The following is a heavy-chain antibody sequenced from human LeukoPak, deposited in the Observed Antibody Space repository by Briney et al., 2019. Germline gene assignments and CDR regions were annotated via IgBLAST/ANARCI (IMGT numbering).Heavy chain of an antibody. D-gene: IGHD3-10*01. CDR2: IKQDGSEK. V-gene: IGHV3-7*01. CDR3: AREGVPYAGDY. CDR1: GFTFSNYW. J-gene: IGHJ4*02. Sequence: GGSLRLSCEASGFTFSNYWMRWVRQAPGKGLEWVANIKQDGSEKNYVDPVKGRFTISRDNAKNAQYSQMNSLRAEDTAVYYCAREGVPYAGDYWGQGTLVTVSS.